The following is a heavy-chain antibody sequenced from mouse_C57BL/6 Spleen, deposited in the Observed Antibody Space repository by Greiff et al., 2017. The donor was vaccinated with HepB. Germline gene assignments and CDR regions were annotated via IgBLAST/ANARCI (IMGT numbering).Heavy chain of an antibody. CDR1: GFTFSDFY. CDR2: SRNKANDYTT. Sequence: EVQVVESGGGLVQSGRSLRLSCATSGFTFSDFYMEWVRQAPGKGLEWIAASRNKANDYTTEYSASVKGRFIVSRDTSQSILYLQMNARRAEDTAIYYCARDARDDSYFDVWGTGTTVTVSS. J-gene: IGHJ1*03. V-gene: IGHV7-1*01. CDR3: ARDARDDSYFDV.